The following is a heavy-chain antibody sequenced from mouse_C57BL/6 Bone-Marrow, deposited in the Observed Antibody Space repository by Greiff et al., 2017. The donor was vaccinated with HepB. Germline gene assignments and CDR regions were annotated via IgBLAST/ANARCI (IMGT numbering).Heavy chain of an antibody. D-gene: IGHD2-4*01. CDR3: TAYYDYWYFDV. V-gene: IGHV6-3*01. J-gene: IGHJ1*03. CDR1: GFTFSNYW. CDR2: IRLKSDNYAT. Sequence: EVKVEESGGGLVQPGGSMKLSFVASGFTFSNYWMNWVRQSPSKGLEWVAQIRLKSDNYATHYAESVKGRFTISRDDSKSSVYLQMNNLRAEDTGIYYCTAYYDYWYFDVWGTGTTVTVSS.